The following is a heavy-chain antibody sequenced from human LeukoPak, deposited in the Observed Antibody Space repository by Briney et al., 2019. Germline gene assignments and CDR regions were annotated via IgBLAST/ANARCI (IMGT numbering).Heavy chain of an antibody. CDR2: ISGDGSST. D-gene: IGHD1-1*01. Sequence: GGSLRLSCAASGFTFSSYWMHWVRKAPGKGLVGFSRISGDGSSTNFADSVKGRFTISRDNAKNTLYLQMSSLRADDTAVYYCARASNRNSITFDYWGQGILVTVSS. CDR3: ARASNRNSITFDY. J-gene: IGHJ4*02. V-gene: IGHV3-74*01. CDR1: GFTFSSYW.